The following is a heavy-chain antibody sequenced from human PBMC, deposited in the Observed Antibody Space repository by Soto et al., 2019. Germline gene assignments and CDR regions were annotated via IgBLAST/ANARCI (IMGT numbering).Heavy chain of an antibody. CDR1: GFTFSSYW. D-gene: IGHD3-3*01. CDR2: INSDGSST. J-gene: IGHJ6*03. Sequence: GGSLRLSCAASGFTFSSYWMHWVRQAPGKGLVWVSRINSDGSSTSYADSVKGRFTISRDNAKNTLYLQMNSLGVEDTAVYYCARKRDYDFWSGYYDPMDVWGKGTTVTVSS. CDR3: ARKRDYDFWSGYYDPMDV. V-gene: IGHV3-74*01.